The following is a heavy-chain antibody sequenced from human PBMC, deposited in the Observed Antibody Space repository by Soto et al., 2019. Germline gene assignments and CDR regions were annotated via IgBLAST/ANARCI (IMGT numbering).Heavy chain of an antibody. CDR2: IYYSGST. CDR3: ARAPYYYSSMDV. Sequence: SETLSLTCTVSGGSISSYYWSWIRQPPGKGLEWIGYIYYSGSTNYNPSLKSRVTISVDTSKNQFSLKLSSVTAADTAVYYCARAPYYYSSMDVGGKGPRVTVP. J-gene: IGHJ6*03. V-gene: IGHV4-59*08. CDR1: GGSISSYY.